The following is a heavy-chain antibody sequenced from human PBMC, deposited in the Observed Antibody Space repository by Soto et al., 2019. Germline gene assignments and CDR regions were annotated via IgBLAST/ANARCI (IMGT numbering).Heavy chain of an antibody. CDR2: INPNSGGT. Sequence: GASVKVSCKASGYTFTSYGVSWVRQAPGQGLEWMGWINPNSGGTNYAQKFQGWVTMTRDTSISTAYMELSRLRSDDTAVYYCARVARDYYGSGSSETPYGMDVWGQGTTVTVSS. V-gene: IGHV1-2*04. D-gene: IGHD3-10*01. CDR1: GYTFTSYG. J-gene: IGHJ6*02. CDR3: ARVARDYYGSGSSETPYGMDV.